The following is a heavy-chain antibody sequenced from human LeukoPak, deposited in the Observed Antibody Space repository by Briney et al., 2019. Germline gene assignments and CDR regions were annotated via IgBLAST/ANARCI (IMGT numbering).Heavy chain of an antibody. V-gene: IGHV3-7*03. Sequence: GGSLRLSCAASGFSFSSYWMTWVRQAPGRGLEFVANIRGDGNEKYYMDSMKGRLTISRDNAKNSLFLQMSGLRAEDTAVYYCMTELLGYRGQGTLVTVSS. CDR2: IRGDGNEK. CDR1: GFSFSSYW. CDR3: MTELLGY. J-gene: IGHJ4*02. D-gene: IGHD1-14*01.